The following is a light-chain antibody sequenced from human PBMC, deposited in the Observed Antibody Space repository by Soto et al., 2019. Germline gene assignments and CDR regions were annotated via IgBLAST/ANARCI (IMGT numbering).Light chain of an antibody. V-gene: IGKV3-20*01. J-gene: IGKJ5*01. CDR3: QQYGSSPPIT. Sequence: EIVLTHVQGEAPVSXGERPTHTXXXXQSVSSSYLAWYQQKPGQAPRLLIYGASSRATGIPDRFSGSGSGTDFTLTISRLEPEDFAVYYCQQYGSSPPITFGQGTRLET. CDR2: GAS. CDR1: QSVSSSY.